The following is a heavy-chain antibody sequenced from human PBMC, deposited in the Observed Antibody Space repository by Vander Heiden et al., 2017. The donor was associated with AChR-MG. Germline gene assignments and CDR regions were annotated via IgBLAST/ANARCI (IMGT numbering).Heavy chain of an antibody. V-gene: IGHV2-26*01. D-gene: IGHD3-16*01. J-gene: IGHJ2*01. CDR3: ARIRRGTGGNWYFDL. Sequence: HVTLKESGPVLVKPTETLTLTCTVSGFSLSNARTGVSSMRQPAGKALECLAHMFSNDENSYSTSLKSRLTISKDTSKSQVVLTMTNMDPVDTATYYCARIRRGTGGNWYFDLWGRGTLVTVSS. CDR1: GFSLSNARTG. CDR2: MFSNDEN.